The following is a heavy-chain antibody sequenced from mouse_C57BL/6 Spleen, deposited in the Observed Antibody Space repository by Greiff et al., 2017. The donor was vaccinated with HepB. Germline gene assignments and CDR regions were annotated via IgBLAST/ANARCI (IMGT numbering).Heavy chain of an antibody. CDR3: ARDYGSSHWYFDV. V-gene: IGHV3-8*01. CDR1: GYSITSDY. CDR2: ISYSGST. J-gene: IGHJ1*03. D-gene: IGHD1-1*01. Sequence: EVKLQESGPGLAKPSQTLSLPCSVTGYSITSDYWNWIRKFPGNKLEYMGYISYSGSTYYNPSLKSRISITRDTSKNQYYLQLNSVTTEDTATYYWARDYGSSHWYFDVWGTGTTVTVSS.